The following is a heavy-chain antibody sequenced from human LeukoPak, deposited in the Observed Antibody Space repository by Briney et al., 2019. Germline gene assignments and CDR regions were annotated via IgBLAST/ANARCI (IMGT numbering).Heavy chain of an antibody. CDR1: GYTFTGYY. CDR2: INPNSGGT. CDR3: ARLIMSAWNAFDM. D-gene: IGHD2-8*01. J-gene: IGHJ3*02. Sequence: GASVKVSCKASGYTFTGYYMHWVRQAPGQGLEWMGWINPNSGGTNYAQKFQGRVTMTRDTSISTAYMELSRLRSDDTAVYYCARLIMSAWNAFDMWGQGTMVTVSS. V-gene: IGHV1-2*02.